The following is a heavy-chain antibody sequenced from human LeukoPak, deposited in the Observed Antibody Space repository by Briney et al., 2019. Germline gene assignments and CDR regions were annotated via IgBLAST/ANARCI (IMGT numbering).Heavy chain of an antibody. CDR3: ARSDHVLRYFDWLPPGDI. V-gene: IGHV4-34*01. D-gene: IGHD3-9*01. CDR1: GGSFSGYY. CDR2: INHSGST. J-gene: IGHJ3*02. Sequence: SETLSLTCAVYGGSFSGYYWTLIRQPPGKGLEWIGEINHSGSTNYNPSLKSRVTISVDTSKNQFSLKLSSVTAADTAVYYCARSDHVLRYFDWLPPGDIWGQGTMVTVSS.